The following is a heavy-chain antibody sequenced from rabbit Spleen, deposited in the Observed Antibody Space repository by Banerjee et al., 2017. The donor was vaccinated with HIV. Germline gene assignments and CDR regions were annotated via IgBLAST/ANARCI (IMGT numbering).Heavy chain of an antibody. V-gene: IGHV1S45*01. CDR3: ARDTGSSFSSYGMDL. CDR1: GFDFTSTYY. Sequence: QEELVESGGGLVQPGGSLKLSCKASGFDFTSTYYMCWVRQAPGKGLELIACIDTSSGDTAYATWAKGRFTISKTSSTTVTLQMTSLTAADTATYFCARDTGSSFSSYGMDLWGQGTLVTVS. J-gene: IGHJ6*01. D-gene: IGHD8-1*01. CDR2: IDTSSGDT.